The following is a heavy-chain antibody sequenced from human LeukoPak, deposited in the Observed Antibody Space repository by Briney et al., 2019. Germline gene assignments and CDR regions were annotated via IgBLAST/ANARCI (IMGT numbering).Heavy chain of an antibody. J-gene: IGHJ4*02. CDR2: IIPIFGTA. CDR1: VGTFSSYA. CDR3: ARDNYPIFGVVITLSY. V-gene: IGHV1-69*05. D-gene: IGHD3-3*01. Sequence: ASVKVSCKASVGTFSSYAISWVRQAPGQGLEWMGRIIPIFGTANYAQKFQGRVTITTDESTSTAYMELSSLRSEDTAVYYCARDNYPIFGVVITLSYWGQGTLVTVSS.